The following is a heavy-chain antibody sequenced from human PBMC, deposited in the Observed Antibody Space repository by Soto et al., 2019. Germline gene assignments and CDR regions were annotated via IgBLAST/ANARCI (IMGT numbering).Heavy chain of an antibody. J-gene: IGHJ6*02. CDR2: IDWDDDK. Sequence: SGPTLVNPTQTLTLTCTFSGFSLSTSGMCVSWIRQPPGKALEWLALIDWDDDKYYSTSLKTRLTIPKDTSKNQVVLTMTNMDPVDTAKYYCARIRGSGSSEYYYGMDVWGQGTTVTVSS. CDR3: ARIRGSGSSEYYYGMDV. D-gene: IGHD3-10*01. CDR1: GFSLSTSGMC. V-gene: IGHV2-70*01.